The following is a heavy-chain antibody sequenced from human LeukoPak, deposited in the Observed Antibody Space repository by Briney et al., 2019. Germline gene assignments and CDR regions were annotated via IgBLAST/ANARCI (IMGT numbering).Heavy chain of an antibody. J-gene: IGHJ3*02. Sequence: ASVKVSCKASGYTFTSYYMHWVRQAPGQGLEWMGIINPSGGSTSYAQKFQGRVTMTRDTSTSTVYMELSRLRSDDTAVYYCARDANYGDYGDAFDIWGQGTMVTVSS. CDR1: GYTFTSYY. CDR2: INPSGGST. CDR3: ARDANYGDYGDAFDI. V-gene: IGHV1-46*01. D-gene: IGHD4-17*01.